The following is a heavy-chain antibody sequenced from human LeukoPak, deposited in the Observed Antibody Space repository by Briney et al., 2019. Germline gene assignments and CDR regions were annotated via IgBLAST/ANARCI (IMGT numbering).Heavy chain of an antibody. CDR2: IWYDGVNK. CDR1: GFTFSSYG. D-gene: IGHD2-2*01. V-gene: IGHV3-33*01. CDR3: ARGYDYGDY. Sequence: PGRSLRLSCAASGFTFSSYGMHWVRQAPGKGLEWVTAIWYDGVNKYYAGSVKGRFTISRGNSKNTLYLQMNSLRVEDTAVYYCARGYDYGDYWGQGTLVTVSS. J-gene: IGHJ4*02.